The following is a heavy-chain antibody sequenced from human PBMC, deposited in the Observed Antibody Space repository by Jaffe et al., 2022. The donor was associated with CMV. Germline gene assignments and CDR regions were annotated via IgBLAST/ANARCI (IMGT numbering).Heavy chain of an antibody. CDR2: IKSKTDGGTT. Sequence: EVQLVESGGGLVKPGGSLRLSCAASGFTFSNAWMSWVRQAPGKGLEWVGRIKSKTDGGTTDYAAPVKGRFTISRDDSKNTLYLQMNSLKTEDTAVYYCTTGPIVPVPVAVAGTDAFDIWGQGTMVTVSS. D-gene: IGHD6-19*01. CDR3: TTGPIVPVPVAVAGTDAFDI. J-gene: IGHJ3*02. V-gene: IGHV3-15*01. CDR1: GFTFSNAW.